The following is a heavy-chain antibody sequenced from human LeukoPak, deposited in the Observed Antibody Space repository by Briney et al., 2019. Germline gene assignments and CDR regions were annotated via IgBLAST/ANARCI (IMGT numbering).Heavy chain of an antibody. D-gene: IGHD3-10*01. CDR2: IYHSGST. Sequence: SETLSLTCAVSGYSISSGYYWGWIRQPPGKGLEWIGSIYHSGSTYYNPSLKRRVTISLDTSKNQFSLNLSSVTAADTAVYYCARGITMVRESMGYFDYWGQGTLVTVSS. CDR1: GYSISSGYY. V-gene: IGHV4-38-2*01. J-gene: IGHJ4*02. CDR3: ARGITMVRESMGYFDY.